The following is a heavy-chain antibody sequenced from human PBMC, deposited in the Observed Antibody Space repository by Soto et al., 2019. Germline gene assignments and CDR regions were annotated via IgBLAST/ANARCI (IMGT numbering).Heavy chain of an antibody. CDR2: IIPIFGTA. Sequence: ASVKVSCKASGGTFSSYAISWVRQAPGQGLEWMGGIIPIFGTANYAQKFQGRVTITADKSTSTAYMELRSLRSDDTAVYYCARDRFGGMDVWGQGTTVTVSS. CDR3: ARDRFGGMDV. CDR1: GGTFSSYA. J-gene: IGHJ6*02. D-gene: IGHD3-16*01. V-gene: IGHV1-69*06.